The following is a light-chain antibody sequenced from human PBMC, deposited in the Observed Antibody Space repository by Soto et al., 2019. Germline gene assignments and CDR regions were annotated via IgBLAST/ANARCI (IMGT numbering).Light chain of an antibody. CDR1: SSDVGGYNY. V-gene: IGLV2-14*01. Sequence: QSALTQPASVSGSPGQSITISCTGTSSDVGGYNYVSWYQQHPGKAPKLMIYDVSNRPSGVSNRFSGSNSGNTASLTISGLQAEDEADYCCSSYTSSSTPLSVFGTGTKVTVL. J-gene: IGLJ1*01. CDR2: DVS. CDR3: SSYTSSSTPLSV.